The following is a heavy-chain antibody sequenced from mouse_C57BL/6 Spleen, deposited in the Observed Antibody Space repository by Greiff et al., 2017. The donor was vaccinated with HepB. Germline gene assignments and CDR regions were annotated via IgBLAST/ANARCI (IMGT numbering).Heavy chain of an antibody. CDR3: ARPMYGSSPLAY. J-gene: IGHJ3*01. D-gene: IGHD1-1*01. CDR2: IYPGSGST. V-gene: IGHV1-55*01. Sequence: VQLKQPGAELVKPGASVKMSCKASGYTFTSYWITWVKQRPGQGLEWIGDIYPGSGSTNYNEKFKSKATLTVDTSSSTAYMQLSSLTSEDSAVYYCARPMYGSSPLAYWGQGTLVTVSA. CDR1: GYTFTSYW.